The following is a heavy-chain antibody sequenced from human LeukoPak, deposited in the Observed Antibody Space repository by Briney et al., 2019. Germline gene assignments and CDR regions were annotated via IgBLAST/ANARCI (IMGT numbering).Heavy chain of an antibody. J-gene: IGHJ4*02. D-gene: IGHD5-12*01. Sequence: GGSLRLSCAASGFTVSSNYMSWVRQAPGKGLKWVSVIYSGGSTYYADSVKGRFTISRDNSKNTLYLQMNSLRAEDTAVYYCASGYDSHGSLDYWGQGTLVTVSS. V-gene: IGHV3-53*01. CDR3: ASGYDSHGSLDY. CDR2: IYSGGST. CDR1: GFTVSSNY.